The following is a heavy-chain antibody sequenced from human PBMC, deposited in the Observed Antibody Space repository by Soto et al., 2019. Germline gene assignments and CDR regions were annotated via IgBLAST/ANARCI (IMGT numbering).Heavy chain of an antibody. V-gene: IGHV3-23*01. J-gene: IGHJ4*02. D-gene: IGHD4-17*01. Sequence: ESGGGLVQPGGSLRVSCTASGFMFRSFAMSWVRQAPGKELEWVAAISGSGGPTSYADSVKGRFSISRDNSENTLYLQMNSLRVEDTAVYYCAKEARGTTVTTLFDYWGQGTLVTVSS. CDR1: GFMFRSFA. CDR3: AKEARGTTVTTLFDY. CDR2: ISGSGGPT.